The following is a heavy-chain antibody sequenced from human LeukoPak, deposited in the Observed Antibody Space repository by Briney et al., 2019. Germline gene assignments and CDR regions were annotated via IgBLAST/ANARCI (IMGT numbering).Heavy chain of an antibody. CDR3: VKIDGSGSYYPPDY. CDR2: INSDGSTT. V-gene: IGHV3-74*01. J-gene: IGHJ4*02. Sequence: GSLRLSCVASGFTFSRYWMHWVRQAPGKGLVWVSRINSDGSTTIYADSVKGRFTISRDNSKKTLYLQMNSLRTEDTAVYYCVKIDGSGSYYPPDYWGQGTLVTVSS. CDR1: GFTFSRYW. D-gene: IGHD3-10*01.